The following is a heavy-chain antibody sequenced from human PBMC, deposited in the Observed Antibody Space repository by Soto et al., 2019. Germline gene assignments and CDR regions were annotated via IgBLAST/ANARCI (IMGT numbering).Heavy chain of an antibody. CDR3: ARDGLAGATPAFDI. Sequence: ASVKVSCKASGYTFTGYYMHWVRQAPGQGLEWMGWINPNSGGTNYAQKFQGWVTMTRDTSISTAYMELSRLRSDDTAVYYCARDGLAGATPAFDIWGQGTMVTVSS. D-gene: IGHD1-26*01. CDR2: INPNSGGT. CDR1: GYTFTGYY. J-gene: IGHJ3*02. V-gene: IGHV1-2*04.